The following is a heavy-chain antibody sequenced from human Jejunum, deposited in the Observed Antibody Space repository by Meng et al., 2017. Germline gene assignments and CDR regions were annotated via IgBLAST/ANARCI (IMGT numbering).Heavy chain of an antibody. CDR1: GDSISTYY. CDR2: IHNTGST. J-gene: IGHJ4*02. V-gene: IGHV4-59*01. D-gene: IGHD4-11*01. Sequence: GSLRLSCSVSGDSISTYYWSWIRQPPGKGLEWLGYIHNTGSTNYNPPLKSRVTISLDTSKKQFSLKLSAVTAADTAVYYCAREVTPVDGYYFDYWGQGMLVTVSS. CDR3: AREVTPVDGYYFDY.